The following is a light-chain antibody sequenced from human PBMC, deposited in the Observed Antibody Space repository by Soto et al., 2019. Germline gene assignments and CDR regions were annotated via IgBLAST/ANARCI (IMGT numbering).Light chain of an antibody. Sequence: EIVLAQSPGTLSLSPGERATLSCRASQSVSNNYLAWYRQKPGQAPWLLIYGASNRAGGVPDRFSGSGSGSDSTLTISRLEPEDFAVYYCQQYGSSPRTFGQGTKVEIK. CDR1: QSVSNNY. CDR3: QQYGSSPRT. J-gene: IGKJ1*01. CDR2: GAS. V-gene: IGKV3-20*01.